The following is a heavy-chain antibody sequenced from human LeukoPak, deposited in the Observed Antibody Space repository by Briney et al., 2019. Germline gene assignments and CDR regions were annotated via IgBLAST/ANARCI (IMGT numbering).Heavy chain of an antibody. V-gene: IGHV3-30*02. D-gene: IGHD2-8*01. CDR3: AREGVSPDAKGYYYYGMDV. J-gene: IGHJ6*02. Sequence: GGSLRLSCAASGFTFSSYGMHWVRQAPGKGLEWVAFIRYDGSNKYYADSVKGRFTISRDNSKNTLYLQMNSLRAEDTAVYYCAREGVSPDAKGYYYYGMDVWGQGTTVTVSS. CDR2: IRYDGSNK. CDR1: GFTFSSYG.